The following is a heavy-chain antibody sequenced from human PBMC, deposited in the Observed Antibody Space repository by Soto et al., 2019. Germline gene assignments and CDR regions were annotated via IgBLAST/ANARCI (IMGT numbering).Heavy chain of an antibody. D-gene: IGHD4-17*01. CDR2: ISYDGSNK. Sequence: QVQLVESGGGVVQPGRSLRLSCAASGFTFSNYAMHWVRQAPGKGLEWVAVISYDGSNKYYADSVKGRFTISRDNSKKSLYLQMNSLRAEDTAVSYCARRPVTYYFDYWGQGTLVTVSS. J-gene: IGHJ4*02. CDR3: ARRPVTYYFDY. CDR1: GFTFSNYA. V-gene: IGHV3-30-3*01.